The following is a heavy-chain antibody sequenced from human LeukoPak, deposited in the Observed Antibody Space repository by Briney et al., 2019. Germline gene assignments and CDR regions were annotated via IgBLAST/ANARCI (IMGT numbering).Heavy chain of an antibody. V-gene: IGHV4-59*08. J-gene: IGHJ4*02. Sequence: SETLSLTCTVSGDSISSYYWSWIRQPPGKGLEWIGYIYYSGSTNYNPSLKSRVTISVDTSKNQFSLKLSSVTAADTAVYYCARHVGSSSWQNFDYWGQGTLVTVSS. CDR3: ARHVGSSSWQNFDY. CDR2: IYYSGST. D-gene: IGHD6-13*01. CDR1: GDSISSYY.